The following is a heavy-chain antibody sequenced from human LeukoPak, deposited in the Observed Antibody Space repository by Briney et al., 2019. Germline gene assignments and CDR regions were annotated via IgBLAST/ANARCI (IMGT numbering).Heavy chain of an antibody. D-gene: IGHD4-17*01. CDR3: ARSPYGDYDLYFDY. CDR2: IRYDGSNK. CDR1: GFTFSSYG. V-gene: IGHV3-30*02. Sequence: GGSLRLSCAASGFTFSSYGMHWARQAPGKGLEWVAFIRYDGSNKYYADSVKGRFTISRDNSKNTLYLQMNSLRAEDTAVYYCARSPYGDYDLYFDYWGQGTLVTVSS. J-gene: IGHJ4*02.